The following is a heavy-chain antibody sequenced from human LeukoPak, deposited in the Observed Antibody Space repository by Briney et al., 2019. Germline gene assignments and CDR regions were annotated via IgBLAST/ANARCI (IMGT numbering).Heavy chain of an antibody. D-gene: IGHD3-10*01. CDR3: ASNLPTYYYGSGSLY. CDR1: GGSISSSSYY. Sequence: SETLSLTCTVSGGSISSSSYYWGWIRQPPGKGLEWIGSIYYSGSTYYNPSLKSRVTISVDTSKNQFSLKLSSVTAADTAVYYCASNLPTYYYGSGSLYWGQGTLVTVSS. J-gene: IGHJ4*02. V-gene: IGHV4-39*07. CDR2: IYYSGST.